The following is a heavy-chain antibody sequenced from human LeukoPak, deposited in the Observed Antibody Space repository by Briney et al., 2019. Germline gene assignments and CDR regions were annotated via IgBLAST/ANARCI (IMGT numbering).Heavy chain of an antibody. CDR2: IYTSGRT. CDR3: ARGRNRGIQLWLRAADWYFDL. Sequence: SETLSLTCTVSGGSISYYYWNWIRQPAGKGLEWIGRIYTSGRTYYNPSLKSRVSMSVDTSKNQFSLKLSSVTAADTAVYYCARGRNRGIQLWLRAADWYFDLWGRGTLVTVSS. V-gene: IGHV4-4*07. J-gene: IGHJ2*01. D-gene: IGHD5-18*01. CDR1: GGSISYYY.